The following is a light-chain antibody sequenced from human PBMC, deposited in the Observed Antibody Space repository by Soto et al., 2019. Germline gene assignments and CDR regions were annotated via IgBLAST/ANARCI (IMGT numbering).Light chain of an antibody. CDR2: GAS. CDR1: QSVSTN. Sequence: EIVMTQSPATLSVFPGERATLSCRASQSVSTNLAWYQQKPGQAPRLLIYGASARATGIPARFSGSGSGTDFTLTISSLQAEDFAVYYCHQYNNWPPCTFGQGTKLEIK. CDR3: HQYNNWPPCT. J-gene: IGKJ2*02. V-gene: IGKV3-15*01.